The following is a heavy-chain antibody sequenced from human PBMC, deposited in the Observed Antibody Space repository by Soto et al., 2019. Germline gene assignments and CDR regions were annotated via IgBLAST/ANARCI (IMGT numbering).Heavy chain of an antibody. D-gene: IGHD5-12*01. J-gene: IGHJ4*02. CDR2: ISGDGNYM. CDR1: GFTFGIYS. Sequence: PGGSLRLSCVASGFTFGIYSMNWVRQAPGQGLEWVSSISGDGNYMYYADSLRGRCTISRDNAQNSLSLQMNSLGAEDTAVYYCVRHSGYNLDSWGQGTLVTVSS. V-gene: IGHV3-21*01. CDR3: VRHSGYNLDS.